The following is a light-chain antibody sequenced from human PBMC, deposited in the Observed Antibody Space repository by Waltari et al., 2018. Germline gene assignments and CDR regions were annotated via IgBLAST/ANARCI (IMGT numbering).Light chain of an antibody. J-gene: IGKJ4*01. CDR3: QQHDVSPVT. CDR2: GAF. CDR1: QTIMTTY. V-gene: IGKV3-20*01. Sequence: CRTSQTIMTTYLAWYQQKPDQAPTLLIYGAFTRATGIPDRFTGSGSGTDFSLTISSLEPEDFATYYCQQHDVSPVTFGGGTKVEIK.